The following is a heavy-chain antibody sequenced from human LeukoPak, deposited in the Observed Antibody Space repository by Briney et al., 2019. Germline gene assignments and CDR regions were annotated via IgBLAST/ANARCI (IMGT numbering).Heavy chain of an antibody. CDR1: GFTFSSYA. Sequence: GGSLRLSCAASGFTFSSYAMHWVRQAPGKGLEWVAVISYDGSNKYYADSVKGRFTISRDNSKNTLYLQMNSLRAEDTAVYYCARPPGRGGNGDFDAFDIWGQGTMVTVSS. J-gene: IGHJ3*02. CDR2: ISYDGSNK. D-gene: IGHD4-17*01. V-gene: IGHV3-30-3*01. CDR3: ARPPGRGGNGDFDAFDI.